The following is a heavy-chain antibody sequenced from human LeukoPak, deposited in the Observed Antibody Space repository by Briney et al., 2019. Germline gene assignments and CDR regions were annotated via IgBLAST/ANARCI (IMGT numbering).Heavy chain of an antibody. V-gene: IGHV3-48*03. CDR1: GFTFDDYA. CDR2: ISSSGSTI. CDR3: AELGITMIGGV. Sequence: GGSLRLSCAASGFTFDDYAMSWVRQAPGKGLEWVSYISSSGSTIYYADSVKGRFTISRDNAKNSLYLQMNSLRAEDTAVYYCAELGITMIGGVWGKGTTVTISS. J-gene: IGHJ6*04. D-gene: IGHD3-10*02.